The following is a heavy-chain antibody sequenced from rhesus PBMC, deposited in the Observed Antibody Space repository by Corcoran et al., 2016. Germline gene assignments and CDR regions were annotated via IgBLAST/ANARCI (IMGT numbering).Heavy chain of an antibody. CDR3: ARGYGGALYY. D-gene: IGHD1-44*02. CDR2: ISDSGST. J-gene: IGHJ4*01. V-gene: IGHV4-122*02. Sequence: QLQLQESGPGLVKPSETLSLTCAVSGYSIRSGYGWSWIRQPPGKGLEWIWYISDSGSTSYNPSLKGRVTLSRDTSKNQFSLKLSSVTAADTAVYYCARGYGGALYYWGQGVLVTVSS. CDR1: GYSIRSGYG.